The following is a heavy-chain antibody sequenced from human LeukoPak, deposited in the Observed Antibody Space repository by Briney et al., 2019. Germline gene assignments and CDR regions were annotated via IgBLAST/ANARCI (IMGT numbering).Heavy chain of an antibody. CDR1: GFTFSSYA. Sequence: GGSLRLSCAASGFTFSSYAMSWVRQAPGKGLEWVSAMGLEWVSAIGGGGGVTYYADSVKGRFTISRDNSKNTLYLQMNSLRAEDTAVYYCASATRGDEVVIAFDYWGQGTLVTVSS. D-gene: IGHD3-22*01. CDR3: ASATRGDEVVIAFDY. V-gene: IGHV3-23*01. J-gene: IGHJ4*02. CDR2: IGGGGGVT.